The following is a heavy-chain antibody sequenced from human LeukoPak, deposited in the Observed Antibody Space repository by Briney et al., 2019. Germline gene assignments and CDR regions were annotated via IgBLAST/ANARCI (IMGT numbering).Heavy chain of an antibody. D-gene: IGHD2-15*01. CDR2: IYYSGST. Sequence: KTSETLSLTCTVSGGSISSYYWSWIRQPPGKRLEWIGHIYYSGSTNYNPSLESRVTISVDTSKNQFSLKLRSVTAADTAVYYCARAVHCSGGSCYFDYWGQGTLVTVSS. CDR1: GGSISSYY. J-gene: IGHJ4*02. CDR3: ARAVHCSGGSCYFDY. V-gene: IGHV4-59*12.